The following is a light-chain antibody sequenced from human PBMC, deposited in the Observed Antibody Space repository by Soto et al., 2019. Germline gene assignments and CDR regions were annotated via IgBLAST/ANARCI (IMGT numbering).Light chain of an antibody. Sequence: QSALTQPASVSGSPGQSITISCTGTSSDVGGYNYVSWYQQHPGKAPKLMIYEVSNRPSGVSNRFSGSKSGNTASLTISGXQXXXXADYYCSSYTSSTTVVFGGGTKLTV. CDR1: SSDVGGYNY. J-gene: IGLJ2*01. V-gene: IGLV2-14*01. CDR2: EVS. CDR3: SSYTSSTTVV.